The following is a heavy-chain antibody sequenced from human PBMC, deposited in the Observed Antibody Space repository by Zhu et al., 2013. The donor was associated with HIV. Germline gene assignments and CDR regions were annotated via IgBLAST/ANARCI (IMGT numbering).Heavy chain of an antibody. Sequence: QVQLVQSGAEVKKPGASVKVSCKASGYTFTNFYVHWIRQAPGQGLEWMGWISPNNGGTIYEQKFQGRVTMTRDTSITTAYMELTRQTPDDTAVYYCSRTKMFAGYWSDFWGQGTLVTVSS. D-gene: IGHD3-9*01. CDR2: ISPNNGGT. V-gene: IGHV1-2*02. J-gene: IGHJ4*02. CDR3: SRTKMFAGYWSDF. CDR1: GYTFTNFY.